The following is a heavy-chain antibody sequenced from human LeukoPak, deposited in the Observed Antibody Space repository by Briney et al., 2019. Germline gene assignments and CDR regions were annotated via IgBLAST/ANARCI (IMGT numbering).Heavy chain of an antibody. CDR1: GYTFTGYY. CDR3: ARGRAAASLNWFDP. Sequence: GASVKVSCKASGYTFTGYYMHWVRQAPGQGLEWMGWINPNSGGTNYAQKFQGRVTMTRDTSISAAYMELSRLRSDDTAVYYCARGRAAASLNWFDPWGQGTLVTVSS. CDR2: INPNSGGT. V-gene: IGHV1-2*02. J-gene: IGHJ5*02. D-gene: IGHD6-13*01.